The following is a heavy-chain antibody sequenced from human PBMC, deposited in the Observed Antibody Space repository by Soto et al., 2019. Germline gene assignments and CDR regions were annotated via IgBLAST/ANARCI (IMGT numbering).Heavy chain of an antibody. CDR3: ARDRCDTTSCYECDY. Sequence: ASVKVSCKASGYTFTSYYMHWVRQAPGQGLEWMGIINPSGGTTRFAQKFQGGVTLTRDTSTNTVYMELSSLRSDDTAVYYCARDRCDTTSCYECDYWGQGTLVTVSS. V-gene: IGHV1-46*01. D-gene: IGHD2-2*01. CDR1: GYTFTSYY. CDR2: INPSGGTT. J-gene: IGHJ4*02.